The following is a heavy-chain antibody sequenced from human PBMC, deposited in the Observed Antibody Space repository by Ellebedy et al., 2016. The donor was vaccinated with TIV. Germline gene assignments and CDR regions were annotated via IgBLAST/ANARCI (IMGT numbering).Heavy chain of an antibody. CDR3: AREGGYSGYGPDY. Sequence: SLKISCAASGFTFDDYAMHLVRQAPGKGLEWVSGISWNSGSIGYADSVKGRFTISRDNAKNTLCLQMNSLRAEDTAVYYCAREGGYSGYGPDYWGQGTLVTVSS. CDR1: GFTFDDYA. J-gene: IGHJ4*02. D-gene: IGHD5-12*01. CDR2: ISWNSGSI. V-gene: IGHV3-9*01.